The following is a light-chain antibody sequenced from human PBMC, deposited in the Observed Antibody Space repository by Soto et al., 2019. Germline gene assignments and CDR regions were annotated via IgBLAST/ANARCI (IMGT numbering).Light chain of an antibody. CDR1: SSDVGSYNL. CDR2: EGS. V-gene: IGLV2-14*02. CDR3: SSYTDSSNYV. Sequence: QSALTQPASVSGSPGQSITIPCTGTSSDVGSYNLVSWYQQHPGKAPKLMIYEGSKRPSGVSNRFSGSKSGNTASLTISGLQAEDEADYYCSSYTDSSNYVFGTGTKVTV. J-gene: IGLJ1*01.